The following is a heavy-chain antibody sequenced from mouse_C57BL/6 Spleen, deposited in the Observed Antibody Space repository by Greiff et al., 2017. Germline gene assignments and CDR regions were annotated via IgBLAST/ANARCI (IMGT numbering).Heavy chain of an antibody. CDR3: ERTGSSYAMDY. D-gene: IGHD1-3*01. CDR2: INPSSGYT. CDR1: GYTFTSYW. V-gene: IGHV1-7*01. J-gene: IGHJ4*01. Sequence: QVQLQQSGAELAKPGASVKLSCKASGYTFTSYWMHWVKQRPGQGLEWIGYINPSSGYTKYNQKFKDKATVTADKSSSTAYMQLSSLTYEDSAVYYCERTGSSYAMDYWGQGTSVTVSS.